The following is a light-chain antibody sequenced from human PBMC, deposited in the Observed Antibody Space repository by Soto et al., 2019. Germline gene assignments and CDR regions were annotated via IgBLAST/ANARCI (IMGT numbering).Light chain of an antibody. CDR3: QQANSFPYT. V-gene: IGKV1-12*01. J-gene: IGKJ2*01. CDR2: TAS. CDR1: QDVSRR. Sequence: DIQMTQSPSSVSASVGDRVTITCRASQDVSRRLVWYQQRPGKAPNLLIYTASTLQSGVPSRFSGSGFGTDFTLTISSLQPEDFVTYYCQQANSFPYTCGQGTKLEIK.